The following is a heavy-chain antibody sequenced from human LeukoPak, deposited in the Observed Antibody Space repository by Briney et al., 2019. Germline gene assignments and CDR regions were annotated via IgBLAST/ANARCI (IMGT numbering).Heavy chain of an antibody. D-gene: IGHD3-3*01. V-gene: IGHV5-51*01. J-gene: IGHJ4*02. Sequence: GESLKISCKGSGYSFTSYWIGWVRQMPGKGLEWMGIIYPGDSDTRYSPSFQGQVTISADKSISTAYLQWSSLKASDTAMYYCARHGPKGHDFWSGYPQPDYWGQGTLVTVSS. CDR2: IYPGDSDT. CDR1: GYSFTSYW. CDR3: ARHGPKGHDFWSGYPQPDY.